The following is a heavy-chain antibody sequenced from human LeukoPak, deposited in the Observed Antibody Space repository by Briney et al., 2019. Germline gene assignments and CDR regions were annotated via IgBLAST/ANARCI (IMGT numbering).Heavy chain of an antibody. D-gene: IGHD2/OR15-2a*01. Sequence: GGSLRLSCAASGFTFDEYTMHWVRQAPGKGLEWVSLISYDGVGTYYADAVKGRFTISRDNSKSSLYLQMNSLRAEDTAVYYCARSYYALDIWGQGTMVTVSS. CDR1: GFTFDEYT. V-gene: IGHV3-43*01. CDR2: ISYDGVGT. J-gene: IGHJ3*02. CDR3: ARSYYALDI.